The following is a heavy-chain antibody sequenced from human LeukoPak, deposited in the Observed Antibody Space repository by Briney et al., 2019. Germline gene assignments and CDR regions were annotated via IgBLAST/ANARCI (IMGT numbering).Heavy chain of an antibody. J-gene: IGHJ4*02. Sequence: GGSLRLSCAASGFTFSSYAMSWVRQAPGKGLEWVSAISGSGGSTYYADSVKGRFTISRDNYKNTLYLQMNSLRAEDTAVYYCAKVTYYYGSGSFEEFDYWGQGTLVTVSS. CDR3: AKVTYYYGSGSFEEFDY. D-gene: IGHD3-10*01. CDR2: ISGSGGST. V-gene: IGHV3-23*01. CDR1: GFTFSSYA.